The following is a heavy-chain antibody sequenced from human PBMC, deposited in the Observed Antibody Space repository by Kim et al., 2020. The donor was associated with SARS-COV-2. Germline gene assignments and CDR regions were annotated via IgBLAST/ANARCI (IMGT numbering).Heavy chain of an antibody. CDR1: GFTFSSYS. CDR3: ARDGLLWFGEFLYYFDY. J-gene: IGHJ4*02. Sequence: GGSLRLSCAASGFTFSSYSMNWVRQAPGKGLEWVSSISSSSSYIYYADSVKGRFTISRDNAKNSLYLQMNSLRAEDTAVYYCARDGLLWFGEFLYYFDYWGQGTLVTVSS. V-gene: IGHV3-21*01. D-gene: IGHD3-10*01. CDR2: ISSSSSYI.